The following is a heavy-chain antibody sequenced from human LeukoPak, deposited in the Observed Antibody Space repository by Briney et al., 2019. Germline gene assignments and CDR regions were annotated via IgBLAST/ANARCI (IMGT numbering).Heavy chain of an antibody. D-gene: IGHD5-12*01. CDR1: GGTFSSYA. V-gene: IGHV1-69*04. Sequence: GASVKVSCKASGGTFSSYAISWVRQAPGQGLEWMGRIIPILGIANYAQKFQGRVTITADKSTSTAYMELSSLRSDDTAVYYCARDREYVDIVATIMQSPDYWGQGTLVTVSS. CDR3: ARDREYVDIVATIMQSPDY. CDR2: IIPILGIA. J-gene: IGHJ4*02.